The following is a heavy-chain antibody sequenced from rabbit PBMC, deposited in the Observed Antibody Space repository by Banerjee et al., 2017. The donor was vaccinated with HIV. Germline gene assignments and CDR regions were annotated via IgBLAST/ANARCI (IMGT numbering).Heavy chain of an antibody. CDR2: IDSGSSGSA. J-gene: IGHJ3*01. V-gene: IGHV1S40*01. Sequence: QSLEESGGDLVKPGASLTLTCKASGFSFSSSYYICWVRQAPGKGLEWIACIDSGSSGSAYYANWAKGRFTISKTSSTSVTLQMTSLTVADTATYFCARSYAGYGGATRLDLWGPGTLVTVS. CDR1: GFSFSSSYY. D-gene: IGHD7-1*01. CDR3: ARSYAGYGGATRLDL.